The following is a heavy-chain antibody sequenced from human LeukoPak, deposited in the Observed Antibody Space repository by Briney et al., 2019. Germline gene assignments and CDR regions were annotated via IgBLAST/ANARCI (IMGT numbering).Heavy chain of an antibody. CDR2: ISGTGSST. CDR3: ARDIPFDP. CDR1: GFTFGNYA. J-gene: IGHJ5*02. D-gene: IGHD2-21*01. Sequence: GGSLRLSCEASGFTFGNYAMNWVRQAPGKGLEWVSTISGTGSSTYYADSVKGRFTISRDNSKNTLYLQMNSLRAEDTAVYYCARDIPFDPWGQGTLVTVSS. V-gene: IGHV3-23*01.